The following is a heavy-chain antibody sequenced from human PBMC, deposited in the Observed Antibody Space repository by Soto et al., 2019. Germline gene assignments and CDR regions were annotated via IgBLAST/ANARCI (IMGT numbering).Heavy chain of an antibody. J-gene: IGHJ3*02. CDR2: MNPNSGNT. CDR3: ARVVVYYYGSGSYYRAFDI. V-gene: IGHV1-8*01. CDR1: GYTFTSYD. D-gene: IGHD3-10*01. Sequence: ASVKVSCKASGYTFTSYDINWVRQATGQGLEWMGWMNPNSGNTGYAQKFQGRVTMTRNTSISTAYMELSSLRSEDTAVYYCARVVVYYYGSGSYYRAFDIWGQGTMVTVSS.